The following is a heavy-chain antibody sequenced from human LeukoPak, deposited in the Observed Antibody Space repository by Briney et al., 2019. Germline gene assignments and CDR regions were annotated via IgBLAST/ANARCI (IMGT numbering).Heavy chain of an antibody. CDR2: ISSSGSTI. J-gene: IGHJ3*02. CDR1: GFTFSDYY. D-gene: IGHD3-10*01. V-gene: IGHV3-11*01. CDR3: ASTGGYYGSGSYSDALDI. Sequence: PGGSLRLSCAAPGFTFSDYYMSWIRQAPGKGLEWVSYISSSGSTIYYADSVKGRFTISRDNAKNSLYLQMNSLRAEDTAVYYCASTGGYYGSGSYSDALDIWGQGTMVTVSS.